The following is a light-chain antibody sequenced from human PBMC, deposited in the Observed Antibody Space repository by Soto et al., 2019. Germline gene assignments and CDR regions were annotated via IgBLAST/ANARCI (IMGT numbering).Light chain of an antibody. Sequence: DIQMTQSPSAMSASVGDRVTITCRASQGINNLLAWFQQAPGKVPKRLIYAASNLQGGVPSRFSGSGSGTEFTLTISSLQPEDFATYYCLQHNSHPFTFGPGTKVDVK. J-gene: IGKJ3*01. V-gene: IGKV1-17*03. CDR2: AAS. CDR1: QGINNL. CDR3: LQHNSHPFT.